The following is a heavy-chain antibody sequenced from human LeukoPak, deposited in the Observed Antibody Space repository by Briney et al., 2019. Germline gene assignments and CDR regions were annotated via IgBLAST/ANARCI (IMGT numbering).Heavy chain of an antibody. CDR1: GFTFSSYS. Sequence: GGSLRLSCAASGFTFSSYSMNWVRQAPWKGLEWVAVISYDGSNKYYADSVKGRFTISRDNSKNTLYLQMNSLRAEDTAVYYCARSGNAFDIWGQGTMVTVSS. CDR2: ISYDGSNK. V-gene: IGHV3-30*03. J-gene: IGHJ3*02. CDR3: ARSGNAFDI. D-gene: IGHD3-10*01.